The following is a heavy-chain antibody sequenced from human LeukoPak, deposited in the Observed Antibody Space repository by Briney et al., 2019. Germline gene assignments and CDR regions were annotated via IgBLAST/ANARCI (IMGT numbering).Heavy chain of an antibody. J-gene: IGHJ4*02. CDR3: ATLPVVGATSY. Sequence: GESLRISCKGSGYSVTSYWINWVRQMPGKGLEWMGRIDPSDSYTNYSPSFQGHVTLSADKSISTAYLQWSSLEASDTAMYYCATLPVVGATSYWGQGTLVTVSS. CDR1: GYSVTSYW. D-gene: IGHD1-26*01. V-gene: IGHV5-10-1*01. CDR2: IDPSDSYT.